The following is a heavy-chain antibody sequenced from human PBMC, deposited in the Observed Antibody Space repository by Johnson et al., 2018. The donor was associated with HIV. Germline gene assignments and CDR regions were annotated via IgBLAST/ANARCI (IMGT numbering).Heavy chain of an antibody. Sequence: VQLVESGGGLVKPGGSLRLSCAASGFTVSDYYMSWVRQAPGKGLEWVSIIYSGGSAFYADSVKGRFTISRDNSKNTMYLQMDSLRIEDTAVYYCARDRGGMGYAFDIWGHGTKVSVSS. V-gene: IGHV3-66*01. D-gene: IGHD3-16*01. CDR1: GFTVSDYY. CDR3: ARDRGGMGYAFDI. CDR2: IYSGGSA. J-gene: IGHJ3*02.